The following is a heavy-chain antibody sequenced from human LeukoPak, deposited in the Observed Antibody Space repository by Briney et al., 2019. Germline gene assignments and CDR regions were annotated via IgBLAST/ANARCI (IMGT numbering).Heavy chain of an antibody. Sequence: GESLKISCKGSGYSFTTYWIGWVRQMPGKGLEWMGIIYPGDSDTRYSPSFQGQVTISADKSIITAFLQWSSLKASDTAMYYCAIDPVGYGFDIWGQGTMVTVSS. D-gene: IGHD3-9*01. CDR1: GYSFTTYW. J-gene: IGHJ3*02. CDR3: AIDPVGYGFDI. V-gene: IGHV5-51*01. CDR2: IYPGDSDT.